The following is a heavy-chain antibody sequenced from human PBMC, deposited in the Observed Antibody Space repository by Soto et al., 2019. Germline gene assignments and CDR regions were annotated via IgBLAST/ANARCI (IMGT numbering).Heavy chain of an antibody. D-gene: IGHD5-12*01. V-gene: IGHV3-30-3*01. Sequence: SLRLSCAASGFTFSSYAMHWVRQAPGKGLEWVAVISYDGSNKYYADSVKGRFTISRDNSKNTLYLQMNSLRAEDTAVYYCARDSGYEYYYYYYGMDVWGQGTTVTVSS. J-gene: IGHJ6*02. CDR2: ISYDGSNK. CDR1: GFTFSSYA. CDR3: ARDSGYEYYYYYYGMDV.